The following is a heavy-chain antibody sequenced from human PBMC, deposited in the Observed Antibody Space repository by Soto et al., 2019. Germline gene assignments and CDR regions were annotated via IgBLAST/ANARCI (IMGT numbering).Heavy chain of an antibody. D-gene: IGHD2-15*01. J-gene: IGHJ4*02. CDR3: ARFPGDIVVVVAATATGFDY. CDR2: INHSGST. V-gene: IGHV4-34*01. Sequence: PSETLSLSCAVCGGSFSGYYWSWIRQPPGKGLEWIGEINHSGSTNYNPSLKSRVTISVDTSKNQFSLKLSSVTAADTAVYYCARFPGDIVVVVAATATGFDYWGQGTLVTAPQ. CDR1: GGSFSGYY.